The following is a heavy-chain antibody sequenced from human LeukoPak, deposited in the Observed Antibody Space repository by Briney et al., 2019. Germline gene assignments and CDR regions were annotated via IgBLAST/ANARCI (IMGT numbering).Heavy chain of an antibody. V-gene: IGHV3-43D*03. J-gene: IGHJ4*02. D-gene: IGHD6-19*01. CDR2: ISWDGGST. Sequence: GGSLRLSCAASGFTFDDYAMHWVRQAPGKGLEWVSLISWDGGSTYYADSVKGRFTISRDNAKNSLYLQMNSLRAEDTAVYYCARDQQWLVLSLFDYWGQGTLVTVSS. CDR1: GFTFDDYA. CDR3: ARDQQWLVLSLFDY.